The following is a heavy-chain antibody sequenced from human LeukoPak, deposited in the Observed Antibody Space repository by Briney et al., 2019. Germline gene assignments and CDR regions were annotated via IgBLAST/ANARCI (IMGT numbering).Heavy chain of an antibody. CDR2: ISGGGRST. CDR3: AKDKVYGGNFDY. V-gene: IGHV3-23*01. D-gene: IGHD4-23*01. J-gene: IGHJ4*02. CDR1: GFTFSSYA. Sequence: GGSLRLSCAASGFTFSSYAMSWVRQAPGKGLEWVSIISGGGRSTYYADSVKGRFTISRDNSKNTLFLQMSSLRAEDTAVYYCAKDKVYGGNFDYWGQGTLVTVSS.